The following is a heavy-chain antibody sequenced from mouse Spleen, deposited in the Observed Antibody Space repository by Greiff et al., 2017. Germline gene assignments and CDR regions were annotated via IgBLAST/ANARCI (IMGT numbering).Heavy chain of an antibody. CDR3: ARDLYYYGSSTHWYFDV. Sequence: DVKLVESEGGLVQPGSSMKLSCTASGFTFSDYYMAWVRQVPEKGLEWVANINYDGSSTYYLDSLKSRFIISRDNAKNILYLQMSSLKSEDTATYYCARDLYYYGSSTHWYFDVWGAGTTVTVSS. CDR1: GFTFSDYY. J-gene: IGHJ1*01. CDR2: INYDGSST. V-gene: IGHV5-16*01. D-gene: IGHD1-1*01.